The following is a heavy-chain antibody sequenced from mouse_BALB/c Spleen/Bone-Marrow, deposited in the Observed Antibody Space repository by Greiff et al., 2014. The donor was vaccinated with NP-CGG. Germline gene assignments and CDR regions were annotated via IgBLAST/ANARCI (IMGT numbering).Heavy chain of an antibody. CDR1: GYTFTSYY. J-gene: IGHJ4*01. CDR3: TRSRRDYAMDY. V-gene: IGHV1S81*02. D-gene: IGHD1-1*01. Sequence: QVQLQQSGAELVKPGASVKLSCKASGYTFTSYYMYWVKQRPGQGLEWIGEINPSNGGTNFNEKFKSKATLTVDKSSRTEYMQLSSLTSEDSAVYYCTRSRRDYAMDYWGQGTSVTVSS. CDR2: INPSNGGT.